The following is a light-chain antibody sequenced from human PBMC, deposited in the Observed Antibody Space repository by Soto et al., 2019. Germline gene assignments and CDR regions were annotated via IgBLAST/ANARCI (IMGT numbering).Light chain of an antibody. V-gene: IGKV1-39*01. CDR2: EAS. CDR1: QSIDTH. J-gene: IGKJ1*01. CDR3: QQTYSPPAT. Sequence: DIRMTQSPSSLSASVGDRVTIACRASQSIDTHLNWYQQHPGKAPNALIYEASNLQSGVPSRFSGSGSGTDLTLTISGLQPDDSATYYCQQTYSPPATFGQGTKVDI.